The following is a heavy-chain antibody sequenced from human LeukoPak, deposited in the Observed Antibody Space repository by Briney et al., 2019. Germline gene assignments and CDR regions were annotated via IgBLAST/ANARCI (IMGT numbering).Heavy chain of an antibody. Sequence: RASVKVSCKASGGTFSSYAISWMRQAPGQGLEWMGGIIPIFGTANYAQKFQGRVTITTDESTSTAYMELSSLRSEDTAGYYCARSPSDIVVVVAALPYYFDYWGQGTLVTVSS. CDR2: IIPIFGTA. D-gene: IGHD2-15*01. J-gene: IGHJ4*02. CDR3: ARSPSDIVVVVAALPYYFDY. CDR1: GGTFSSYA. V-gene: IGHV1-69*05.